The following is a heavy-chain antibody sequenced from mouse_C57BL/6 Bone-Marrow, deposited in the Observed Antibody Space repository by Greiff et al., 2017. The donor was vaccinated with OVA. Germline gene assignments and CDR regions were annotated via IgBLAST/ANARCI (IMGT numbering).Heavy chain of an antibody. CDR3: ARDGLRRYFDY. CDR2: IYPRSGNT. J-gene: IGHJ2*01. CDR1: GYTFKSYG. D-gene: IGHD2-4*01. V-gene: IGHV1-81*01. Sequence: QVQLQQSGAELARPGASVKLSCKASGYTFKSYGISWVKQRTGQGLEWIGEIYPRSGNTYYNEKFKGKATLTADKSSSTAYMELRCLTSEDSAVYFCARDGLRRYFDYWGQGTTLTVSS.